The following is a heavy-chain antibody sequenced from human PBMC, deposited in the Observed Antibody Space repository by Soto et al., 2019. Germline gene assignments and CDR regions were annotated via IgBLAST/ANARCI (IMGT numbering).Heavy chain of an antibody. D-gene: IGHD3-10*01. CDR2: IYYSGST. J-gene: IGHJ6*02. CDR3: ARSGVRGGRPIYYYYGMDV. Sequence: SETLSLTCTVSGGSISSGGYYWSWIRKHPGKGLEWIGYIYYSGSTYYNPSLKSRVTISVDTSKNQFSLKLSSVTAADTAVYYCARSGVRGGRPIYYYYGMDVWGQGTTVTVSS. V-gene: IGHV4-31*03. CDR1: GGSISSGGYY.